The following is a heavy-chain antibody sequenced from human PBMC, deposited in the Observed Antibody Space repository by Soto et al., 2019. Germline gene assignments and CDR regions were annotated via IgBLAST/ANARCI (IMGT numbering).Heavy chain of an antibody. D-gene: IGHD6-19*01. Sequence: QLQLQESGPGLVKPSETLSLTCTVSGGSISSSSYYWGWIRQPPGKGPEWIGSFYSSGSTYDNPSLKGRVTIPVDTCKNQFSRKVTSVTAADTAVYYCARLGVAGNWFDSWGQGTLVTVSS. CDR3: ARLGVAGNWFDS. CDR2: FYSSGST. J-gene: IGHJ5*01. CDR1: GGSISSSSYY. V-gene: IGHV4-39*01.